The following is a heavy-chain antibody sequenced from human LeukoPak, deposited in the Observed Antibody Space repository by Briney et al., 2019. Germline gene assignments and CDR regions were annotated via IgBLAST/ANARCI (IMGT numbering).Heavy chain of an antibody. Sequence: TLSLTCTVSGGSISSGGYYWSWIRQHPGKGLEWIGYIYYSGSTYYNLSLKSRVTISVDTSKNQFSLKLSSVTAADTAVYYCARGGGSRPELRLGELSLWLDYWGQGTLVTVSS. CDR2: IYYSGST. CDR3: ARGGGSRPELRLGELSLWLDY. CDR1: GGSISSGGYY. J-gene: IGHJ4*02. D-gene: IGHD3-16*02. V-gene: IGHV4-31*03.